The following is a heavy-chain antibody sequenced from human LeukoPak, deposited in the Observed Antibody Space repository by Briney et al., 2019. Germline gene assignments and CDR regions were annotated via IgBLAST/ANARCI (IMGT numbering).Heavy chain of an antibody. J-gene: IGHJ5*02. CDR3: ARARKSGGITMIRGVKDRGWFDP. D-gene: IGHD3-10*01. CDR2: IRYDGSNK. CDR1: GFTFSSYW. Sequence: GGSLRLSCAASGFTFSSYWMSWVRQAPGKGLEWVAFIRYDGSNKCYADSVKGRFTISGDNSKNTLYLQMNSLRAEETAEYYCARARKSGGITMIRGVKDRGWFDPWGQGTLVTVSS. V-gene: IGHV3-30*02.